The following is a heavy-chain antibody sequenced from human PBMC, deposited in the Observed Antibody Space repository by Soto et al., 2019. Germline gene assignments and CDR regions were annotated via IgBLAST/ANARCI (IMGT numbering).Heavy chain of an antibody. J-gene: IGHJ3*02. CDR3: ARDDLRRNEALDI. CDR1: GFTFSAFW. D-gene: IGHD2-21*01. Sequence: EVQLVESGGDFVQPGGSLRLSCEASGFTFSAFWMHWVRHVPGEGLMWISRTNKDGASSEYTDSVKGRFSVSRDNAKTTMFLHMTGLRAEDMAVYYCARDDLRRNEALDIWGQGTVVTVSS. CDR2: TNKDGASS. V-gene: IGHV3-74*01.